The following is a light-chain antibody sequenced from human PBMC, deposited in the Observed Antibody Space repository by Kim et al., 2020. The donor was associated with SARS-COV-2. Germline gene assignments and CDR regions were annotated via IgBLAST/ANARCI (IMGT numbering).Light chain of an antibody. J-gene: IGKJ4*01. CDR2: DAS. V-gene: IGKV3-11*01. CDR3: QQRSKWPPLT. CDR1: QSVSSS. Sequence: SPGERATLSCRASQSVSSSLAWYQQKPGQAPRLLIYDASNRATGIPARFSGSGSGTDFTLTISSLEPEDFAVYYCQQRSKWPPLTFGGGTKVDIK.